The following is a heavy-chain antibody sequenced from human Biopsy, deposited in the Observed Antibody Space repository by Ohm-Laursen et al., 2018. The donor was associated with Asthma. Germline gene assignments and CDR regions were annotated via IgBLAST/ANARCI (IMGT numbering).Heavy chain of an antibody. V-gene: IGHV1-69*13. J-gene: IGHJ4*02. CDR1: GGTFNTYV. Sequence: ASVKISCKSLGGTFNTYVIGWVRQAPGQGLEWMGGINSVFGTTTYPQKFQDGVTITADDSTSTVYMELSSLRSEDTAVYYCARKAGSCISRTCYSLDFWGQGTLVTVSS. CDR3: ARKAGSCISRTCYSLDF. CDR2: INSVFGTT. D-gene: IGHD2-2*01.